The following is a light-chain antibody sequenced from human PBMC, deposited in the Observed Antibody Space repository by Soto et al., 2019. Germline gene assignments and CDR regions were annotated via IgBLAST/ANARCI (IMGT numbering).Light chain of an antibody. J-gene: IGKJ4*01. CDR3: QKYDHAPLT. Sequence: DIQMTQSPSSLSASVGDRVTITCRASQGIGNYLACYQQRPGKVPKLLIYAASTLQSGVPCRFSGSGSGPDFTLTIISLQPEDVATYYCQKYDHAPLTFGGGTKLEIK. V-gene: IGKV1-27*01. CDR1: QGIGNY. CDR2: AAS.